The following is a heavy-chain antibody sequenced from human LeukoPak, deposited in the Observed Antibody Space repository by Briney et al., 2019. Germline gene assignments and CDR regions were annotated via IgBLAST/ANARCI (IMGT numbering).Heavy chain of an antibody. J-gene: IGHJ5*02. D-gene: IGHD3-3*01. CDR3: TAHYDFWSGYSGWFDP. CDR2: IYYSGST. CDR1: GGSISSHY. V-gene: IGHV4-59*11. Sequence: SETLSLTCTVSGGSISSHYWSWIRQPPGKGLEWIGYIYYSGSTNYNPSLKSRVTISVDTSKNQFSLKLSSVTAADTAVCYCTAHYDFWSGYSGWFDPWGQGTLVTVSS.